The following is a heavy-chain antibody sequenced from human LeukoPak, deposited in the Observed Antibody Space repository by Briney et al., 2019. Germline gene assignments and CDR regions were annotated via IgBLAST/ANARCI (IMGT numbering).Heavy chain of an antibody. CDR2: FDPEVGET. J-gene: IGHJ5*02. CDR1: GNTLSEFS. Sequence: ASVKVSCKVTGNTLSEFSMHWVRQSPGKGLEWMGGFDPEVGETVYAQKFQGRVTMTEDTSTETAYMELSSLRSEDTTVYYCATDLLAGGLKTFDPWGQGTLVTVSS. CDR3: ATDLLAGGLKTFDP. V-gene: IGHV1-24*01.